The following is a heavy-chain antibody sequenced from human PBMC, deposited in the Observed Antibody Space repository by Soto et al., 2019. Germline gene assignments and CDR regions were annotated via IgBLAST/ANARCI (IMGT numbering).Heavy chain of an antibody. V-gene: IGHV3-33*01. CDR3: ARANTWSGYFPFDY. CDR1: GFTFSSYG. CDR2: IWYDGSNK. D-gene: IGHD3-3*01. J-gene: IGHJ4*02. Sequence: GGSLRLSCAASGFTFSSYGMHWVRQAPGKGLEWVAVIWYDGSNKYYADSVKGRFTISRDNSKNTLYLQMNSLRAEDTAVYYCARANTWSGYFPFDYWGQGTLVTVSS.